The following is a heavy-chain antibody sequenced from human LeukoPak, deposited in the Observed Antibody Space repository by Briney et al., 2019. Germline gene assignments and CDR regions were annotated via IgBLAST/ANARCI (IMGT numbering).Heavy chain of an antibody. CDR2: INWNGGST. Sequence: VGSLRLSCAASGFTFDDYGMSWVRQAPGKGLEWVSDINWNGGSTGYADSVKGRFTISRDNAKNSLYLQMNSLRAEDTALYYCARDLWFGELSPGGYWGQGTLVTVSS. D-gene: IGHD3-10*01. J-gene: IGHJ4*02. V-gene: IGHV3-20*04. CDR1: GFTFDDYG. CDR3: ARDLWFGELSPGGY.